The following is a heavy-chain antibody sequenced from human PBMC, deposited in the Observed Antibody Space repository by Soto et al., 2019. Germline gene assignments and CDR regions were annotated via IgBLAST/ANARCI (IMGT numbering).Heavy chain of an antibody. D-gene: IGHD2-2*03. CDR1: GFTFSTYA. V-gene: IGHV3-23*01. CDR3: AEDRPQRTAGYCIDY. Sequence: EVQLLESGGKLVQPGGSLTLSCAASGFTFSTYAMAWVRQAPGKGLEWVSGVSASGLNTDYADPVKGRFYISRDNSKNTVSVQRNSLRADGTDVDYGAEDRPQRTAGYCIDYWCQGTRLSVSS. CDR2: VSASGLNT. J-gene: IGHJ4*02.